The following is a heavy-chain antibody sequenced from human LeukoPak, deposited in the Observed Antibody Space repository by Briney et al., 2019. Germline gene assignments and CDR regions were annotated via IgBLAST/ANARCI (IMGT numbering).Heavy chain of an antibody. J-gene: IGHJ5*02. CDR3: ARDRLIVVVVAAGNWFDP. V-gene: IGHV1-2*02. D-gene: IGHD2-15*01. CDR1: GYTFTDYY. Sequence: PVASVKVSCKASGYTFTDYYMHWVRQAPGQGLEWMGWINPNSGGTNYAQKFQGRVTMTRDTSISTAYMELSRLRSDDTAVYYCARDRLIVVVVAAGNWFDPWGQGTLVTVSS. CDR2: INPNSGGT.